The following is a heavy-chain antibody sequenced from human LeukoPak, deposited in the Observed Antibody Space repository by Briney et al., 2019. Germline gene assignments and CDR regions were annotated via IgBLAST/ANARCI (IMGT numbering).Heavy chain of an antibody. V-gene: IGHV3-48*01. D-gene: IGHD5-24*01. CDR2: IGIDSGNT. Sequence: PGGSLRPSWAASGFTLSVYSMNWVRQAPGRGREWISYIGIDSGNTNYADSVKGRFTISGDKAKNSLYLQMNSLRVEDTAVYYCARDYKYAFDNWGQGTLVTVSS. CDR1: GFTLSVYS. J-gene: IGHJ4*02. CDR3: ARDYKYAFDN.